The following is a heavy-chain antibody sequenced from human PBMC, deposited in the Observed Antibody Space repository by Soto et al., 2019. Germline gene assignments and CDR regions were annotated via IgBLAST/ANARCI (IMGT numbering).Heavy chain of an antibody. Sequence: PSETLSLTYAVYGGSFSGYYWSWIRQPPGKGLEWIGEINHSGSTNYNPSLKSRVTISVDTSKYQFSLKLSSVTAADTAVYYCAREGLRSRVLQDYWGQGTLVTVSS. CDR1: GGSFSGYY. D-gene: IGHD4-17*01. V-gene: IGHV4-34*01. J-gene: IGHJ4*02. CDR2: INHSGST. CDR3: AREGLRSRVLQDY.